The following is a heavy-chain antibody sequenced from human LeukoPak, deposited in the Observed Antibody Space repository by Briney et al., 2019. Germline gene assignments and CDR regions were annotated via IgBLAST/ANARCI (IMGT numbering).Heavy chain of an antibody. J-gene: IGHJ4*02. D-gene: IGHD3-22*01. CDR2: ISYDGSNR. CDR1: GFTFSSYG. V-gene: IGHV3-30*03. CDR3: ARESRNHYDYSGYYSY. Sequence: PGGSLRLSCAASGFTFSSYGMHWVRQAPGKGLGWVAVISYDGSNRDCADSVKGRFTISRDNSKDTLYLQMNSLRAEDTAVYYCARESRNHYDYSGYYSYWGQGTLVTVSS.